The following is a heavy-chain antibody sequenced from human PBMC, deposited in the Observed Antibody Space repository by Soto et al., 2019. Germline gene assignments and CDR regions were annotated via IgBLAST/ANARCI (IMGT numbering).Heavy chain of an antibody. CDR3: ARGNRQSGYSSSWVFDY. D-gene: IGHD6-13*01. CDR2: MYYSGRT. CDR1: GGSINSGGYY. Sequence: QVQLRESGPGLVKPSQTLSLTCTVSGGSINSGGYYWNWIRQHPGKGLEWIGYMYYSGRTYYNPFLRSRGIISADTSENHFSLKLTSVTAADTAVYFCARGNRQSGYSSSWVFDYWGQGTLVNVSS. V-gene: IGHV4-31*03. J-gene: IGHJ4*02.